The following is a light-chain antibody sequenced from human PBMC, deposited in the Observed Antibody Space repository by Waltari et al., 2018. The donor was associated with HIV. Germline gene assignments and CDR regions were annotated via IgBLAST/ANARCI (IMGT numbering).Light chain of an antibody. Sequence: DIQMTQSPSSVSASVGARVTITCRASQDINIYLAWYQQKPGKAPNLLMYTASSLERGFPSRFRGSGYGTEFTLTITNLQPEDIANYFCQQTSSLPLTFGGGTKVEIK. J-gene: IGKJ4*01. CDR1: QDINIY. CDR2: TAS. CDR3: QQTSSLPLT. V-gene: IGKV1-12*01.